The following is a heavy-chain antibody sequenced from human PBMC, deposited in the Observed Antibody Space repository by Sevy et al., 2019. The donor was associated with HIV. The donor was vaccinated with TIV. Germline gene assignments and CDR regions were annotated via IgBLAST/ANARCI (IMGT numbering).Heavy chain of an antibody. Sequence: SETLSLTCTVSGGSISSSSYYWGWIRQRPGKGLEWIGSIYYSSSTYYNPSLKSRVTISVDTSKNQFSLKLSSVTAAEKAVYYCARAAFTSRYSSGWYRGSAYSFDYWGQGTLVTVSS. CDR3: ARAAFTSRYSSGWYRGSAYSFDY. D-gene: IGHD6-19*01. V-gene: IGHV4-39*01. J-gene: IGHJ4*02. CDR1: GGSISSSSYY. CDR2: IYYSSST.